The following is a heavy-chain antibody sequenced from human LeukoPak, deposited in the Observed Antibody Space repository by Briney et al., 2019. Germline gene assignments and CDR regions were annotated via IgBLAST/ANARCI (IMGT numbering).Heavy chain of an antibody. CDR3: ATQYGDYVYYFDY. CDR2: INPNSSGT. D-gene: IGHD4-17*01. CDR1: GYTFTGYY. J-gene: IGHJ4*02. Sequence: SSVNVTCKASGYTFTGYYLHWVRQAPGQGLEWKGWINPNSSGTNYAQKFQGRVTMTRDTSISTAYMELSRLRSHHTAVYYCATQYGDYVYYFDYWGQGTLVTVSS. V-gene: IGHV1-2*02.